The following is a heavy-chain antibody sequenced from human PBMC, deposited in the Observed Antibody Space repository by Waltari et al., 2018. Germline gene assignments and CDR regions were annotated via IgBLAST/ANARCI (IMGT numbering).Heavy chain of an antibody. D-gene: IGHD6-13*01. CDR3: AREQGGYSSSWYGY. J-gene: IGHJ4*02. Sequence: QLQLQESGPGLVKPSETLSLTCTVSGGPISSSSYYWGWIRQPPGKGLEWIGSIYYSGSTYYNPSLKSRVTISVDTSKNQFSLKLSSVTAADTAVYYCAREQGGYSSSWYGYWGQGTLVTVSS. CDR1: GGPISSSSYY. V-gene: IGHV4-39*07. CDR2: IYYSGST.